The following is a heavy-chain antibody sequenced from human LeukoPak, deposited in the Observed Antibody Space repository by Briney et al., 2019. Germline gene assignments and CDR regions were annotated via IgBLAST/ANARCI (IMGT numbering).Heavy chain of an antibody. Sequence: SETLSLTCTVSGDSFTTNYWSWIRQSPGKGLEWIGYIIYSGSTTYNPSLKSRVTISLDTSKNQFSLKLSTVTAADTPVYYGARDRWFDCWGQGTLVTVSS. V-gene: IGHV4-59*01. J-gene: IGHJ5*01. CDR2: IIYSGST. CDR3: ARDRWFDC. CDR1: GDSFTTNY.